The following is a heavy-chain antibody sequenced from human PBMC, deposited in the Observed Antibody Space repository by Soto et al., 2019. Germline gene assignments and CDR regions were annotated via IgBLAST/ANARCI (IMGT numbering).Heavy chain of an antibody. CDR2: IYYSGST. Sequence: SETLSLTCTVSGGSISSSSYYWGWIRQPPGKGLEWIGSIYYSGSTYYNPSLKSRVTISVDTSKNQFSLKLSSVTAADTAVYYCARIEQWLTQDQIDYWGQGTLVTVSS. D-gene: IGHD6-19*01. CDR1: GGSISSSSYY. J-gene: IGHJ4*02. V-gene: IGHV4-39*01. CDR3: ARIEQWLTQDQIDY.